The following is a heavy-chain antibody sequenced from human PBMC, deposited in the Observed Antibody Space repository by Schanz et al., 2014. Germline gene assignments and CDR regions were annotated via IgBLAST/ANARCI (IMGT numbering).Heavy chain of an antibody. V-gene: IGHV3-53*01. D-gene: IGHD5-12*01. CDR3: ARDGGRDGYNLAFDV. CDR2: MYINSGST. J-gene: IGHJ3*01. Sequence: PLVEFGGSLVQPGGSLRLSCAVSGFTVNTNYMSWVRQAPGKGLEWISSMYINSGSTQYADSVKGRFIISRDSSKNTLFLQMNSLRAEDTAVYFCARDGGRDGYNLAFDVWGQGTLVTVSS. CDR1: GFTVNTNY.